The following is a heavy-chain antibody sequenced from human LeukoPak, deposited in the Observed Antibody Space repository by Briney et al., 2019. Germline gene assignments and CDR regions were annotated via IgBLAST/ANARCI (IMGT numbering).Heavy chain of an antibody. V-gene: IGHV4-39*07. CDR3: ARGVGGPSYGV. CDR1: GGSISSSSYY. Sequence: SETLSLTCTVSGGSISSSSYYWGWIRQPPGKGLEWIGSIYYSGSTYYNPSLKSRVTISVDTSKNQFSLKLSSVTAADTAAYYCARGVGGPSYGVWGQGTLVTVSS. CDR2: IYYSGST. D-gene: IGHD5-18*01. J-gene: IGHJ4*02.